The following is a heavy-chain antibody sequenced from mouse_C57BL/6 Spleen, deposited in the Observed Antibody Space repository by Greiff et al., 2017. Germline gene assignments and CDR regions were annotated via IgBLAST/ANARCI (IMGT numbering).Heavy chain of an antibody. J-gene: IGHJ2*01. CDR2: ISSGGSYT. V-gene: IGHV5-6*01. Sequence: EVQLVESGGDLVKPGGSLKLSCAASGFTFSSYGMSWVRQTPDKRLEWVATISSGGSYTNYTDIVKGRFTVSRDNAKNTLYLQMSSLKSEDAAMYYCASLLYYFDYWGQGTTLTVSS. CDR3: ASLLYYFDY. CDR1: GFTFSSYG.